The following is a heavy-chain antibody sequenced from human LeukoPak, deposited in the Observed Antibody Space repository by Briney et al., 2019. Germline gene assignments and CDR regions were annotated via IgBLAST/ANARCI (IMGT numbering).Heavy chain of an antibody. CDR1: GGSFRGDYY. CDR2: IYYSGST. CDR3: AKSLYDYRSGTYFRPFDY. V-gene: IGHV4-39*01. J-gene: IGHJ4*02. D-gene: IGHD3-10*01. Sequence: PSETLSLTCTVSGGSFRGDYYWAWIRQPPGKGLEWIGSIYYSGSTHYNPSLKSRVTISVDTSRNQFSLRLSSLTAADTAMYFCAKSLYDYRSGTYFRPFDYWGQGTLVTVSS.